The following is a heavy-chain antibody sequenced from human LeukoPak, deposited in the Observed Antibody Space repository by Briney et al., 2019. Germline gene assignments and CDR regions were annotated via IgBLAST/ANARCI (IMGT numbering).Heavy chain of an antibody. J-gene: IGHJ6*02. CDR1: GFTFRSYG. CDR2: ISYDGSNK. CDR3: AKAKLGATYYYYYAMDV. V-gene: IGHV3-30*18. D-gene: IGHD1-26*01. Sequence: GGSLRLSCAASGFTFRSYGMHWVRQAPGKGLEWVAVISYDGSNKYYADSVKGRFTISRDNSKNTLYLQMNSLRAEDTAVYYCAKAKLGATYYYYYAMDVWGQGTTVTVSS.